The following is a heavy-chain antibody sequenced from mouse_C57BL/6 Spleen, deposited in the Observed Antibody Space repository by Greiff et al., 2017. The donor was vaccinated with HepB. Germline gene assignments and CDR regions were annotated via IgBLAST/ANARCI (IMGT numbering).Heavy chain of an antibody. Sequence: VQRVESGAELVKPGASVKLSCKASGYTFTEYTIHWVKQRSGQGLEWIGWFYPGSGSIKYNEKFKDKATLTADKSSSTVYMELSRLTSEDSAVYFCARHEGGLGRGYYFDYWGQGTTLTVSS. V-gene: IGHV1-62-2*01. J-gene: IGHJ2*01. CDR1: GYTFTEYT. CDR2: FYPGSGSI. CDR3: ARHEGGLGRGYYFDY. D-gene: IGHD3-3*01.